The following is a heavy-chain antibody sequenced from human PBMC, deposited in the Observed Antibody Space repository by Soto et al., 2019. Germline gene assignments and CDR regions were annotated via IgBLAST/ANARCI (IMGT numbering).Heavy chain of an antibody. J-gene: IGHJ5*02. V-gene: IGHV6-1*01. CDR2: TYYRSKWYN. CDR1: GDSVSSNSAA. Sequence: SQTLSLTCAISGDSVSSNSAAWNWIRQSPSRGLEWLGRTYYRSKWYNDYAVSVKSRITINPDTSKNQFSLQLNSVTPEDTAVYYCARAVGGSVAGPVWFDPWGQGTLVTVSS. CDR3: ARAVGGSVAGPVWFDP. D-gene: IGHD6-19*01.